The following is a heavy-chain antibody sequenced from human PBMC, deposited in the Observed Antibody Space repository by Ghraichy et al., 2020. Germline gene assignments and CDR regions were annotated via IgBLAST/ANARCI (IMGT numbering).Heavy chain of an antibody. J-gene: IGHJ4*02. D-gene: IGHD1-26*01. CDR3: ARLVQAEVGGEYY. Sequence: SETLSLTCTVSGGSISSSSYYWGWIRQPPGKGLEWIGSIYYSGSTYYNPSLKSRVTISVDTSKNQFSLKLSSVTAADTAVYYCARLVQAEVGGEYYWGQGTLVTVSS. CDR2: IYYSGST. V-gene: IGHV4-39*01. CDR1: GGSISSSSYY.